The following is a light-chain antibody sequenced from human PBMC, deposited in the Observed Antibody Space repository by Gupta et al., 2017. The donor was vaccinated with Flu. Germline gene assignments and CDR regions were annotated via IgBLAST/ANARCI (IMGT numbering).Light chain of an antibody. CDR1: QDISKY. CDR3: QQDDNLPLT. J-gene: IGKJ4*01. V-gene: IGKV1-33*01. Sequence: PSSLSASVGDRVTITCQASQDISKYLNWYQQRPGKAPKILIYDASKVETGVPSRFSGSGSGTDFTFTISSLQPEDIATYYCQQDDNLPLTFGGGTKVEIK. CDR2: DAS.